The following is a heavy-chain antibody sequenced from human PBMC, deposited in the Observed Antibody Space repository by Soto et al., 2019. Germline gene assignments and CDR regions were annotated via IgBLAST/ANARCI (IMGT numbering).Heavy chain of an antibody. CDR2: IYSGGST. Sequence: EVQLVESGGGLVQPGGSLRLSCAASGFTVSSNYMSWVRQAPGKGLERVSVIYSGGSTYYADSVKGRFTISRDNSKNTLNLQMNSLRAEDTAVYYCARDQSSGWSYFDYWGQGTLVTVSS. V-gene: IGHV3-66*01. CDR3: ARDQSSGWSYFDY. CDR1: GFTVSSNY. D-gene: IGHD6-19*01. J-gene: IGHJ4*02.